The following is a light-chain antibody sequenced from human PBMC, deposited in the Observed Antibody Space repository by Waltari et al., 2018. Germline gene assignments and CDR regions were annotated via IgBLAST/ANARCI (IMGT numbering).Light chain of an antibody. Sequence: GQTASITCSGDKLGDKYASWYQQKPGQSPVLVIYQDTKRPSGIPERFSGSNSGNTATLTISGTPAMDEADYYCQAWDNSTHVVFGRGTRLTVL. J-gene: IGLJ2*01. CDR3: QAWDNSTHVV. CDR1: KLGDKY. V-gene: IGLV3-1*01. CDR2: QDT.